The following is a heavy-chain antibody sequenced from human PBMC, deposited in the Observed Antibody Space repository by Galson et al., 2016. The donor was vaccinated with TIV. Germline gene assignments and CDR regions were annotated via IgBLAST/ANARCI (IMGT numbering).Heavy chain of an antibody. CDR1: GYTFTGYY. J-gene: IGHJ4*02. CDR3: ARGYGAGDY. Sequence: SVKVSCKASGYTFTGYYVHWVRQAPGQGLEWMGIINPSGGSTTYAQKFQGRVTMTRDTSTRTVYMELSSLRSDDTAVYYCARGYGAGDYWDQGTLVTVSS. V-gene: IGHV1-46*01. D-gene: IGHD4-17*01. CDR2: INPSGGST.